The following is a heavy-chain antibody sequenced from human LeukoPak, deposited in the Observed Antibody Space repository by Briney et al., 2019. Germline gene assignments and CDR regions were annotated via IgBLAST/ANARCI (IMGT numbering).Heavy chain of an antibody. V-gene: IGHV1-2*02. CDR2: INPNSGDT. J-gene: IGHJ4*02. D-gene: IGHD3-3*01. Sequence: ASVKVSCKASGYTFTGYYMHWVRQAPGQGLEWMGWINPNSGDTNYAQKLQGRVTMTRDTSISAAYMELSRLKSDDTAVYYCAASYDFWGGYLNHDYWGQGTLVTVSS. CDR3: AASYDFWGGYLNHDY. CDR1: GYTFTGYY.